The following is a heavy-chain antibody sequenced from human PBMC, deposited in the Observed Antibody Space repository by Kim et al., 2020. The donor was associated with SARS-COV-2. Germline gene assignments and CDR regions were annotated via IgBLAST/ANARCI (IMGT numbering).Heavy chain of an antibody. D-gene: IGHD6-13*01. CDR2: IIPIFGTA. Sequence: SVKVSCKASGGTFSSYAISWVRQAPGQGLEWMGGIIPIFGTANYAQKFQGRVTITADESTSTAYMELSSLRSEDTAVYYCARTSHAAAGTGYFYYYYYMDVWGKGTTVTVSS. V-gene: IGHV1-69*13. CDR3: ARTSHAAAGTGYFYYYYYMDV. J-gene: IGHJ6*03. CDR1: GGTFSSYA.